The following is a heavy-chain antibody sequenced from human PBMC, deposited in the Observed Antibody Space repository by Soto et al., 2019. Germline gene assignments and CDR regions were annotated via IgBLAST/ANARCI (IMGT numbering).Heavy chain of an antibody. CDR3: ARPLATAGRGPFDY. V-gene: IGHV4-39*01. CDR1: GDSISSSSYY. CDR2: IYYSGNT. Sequence: QLQLQESGPGLVKPSGTLSLTCTVSGDSISSSSYYWGWIRQPPGRDLEWIGCIYYSGNTYYNPSLQSRVTISVDTSKSQFSLNLSSVTAADTAVYYCARPLATAGRGPFDYWGQGTLVTVSS. J-gene: IGHJ4*02. D-gene: IGHD6-13*01.